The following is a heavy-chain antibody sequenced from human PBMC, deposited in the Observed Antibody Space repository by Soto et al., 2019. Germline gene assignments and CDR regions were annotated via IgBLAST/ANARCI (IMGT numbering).Heavy chain of an antibody. V-gene: IGHV4-4*02. D-gene: IGHD6-19*01. Sequence: SETLSLTCAVSGGSISSSNWWSWVRQPPGKGLEWIGEIYHSGSTNYNPSLKSRVTISVDKSKNQFSLKLSFVTAADTAVYYCASCPGIAVAGTGLDYWGQGTLVTVSS. CDR3: ASCPGIAVAGTGLDY. J-gene: IGHJ4*02. CDR1: GGSISSSNW. CDR2: IYHSGST.